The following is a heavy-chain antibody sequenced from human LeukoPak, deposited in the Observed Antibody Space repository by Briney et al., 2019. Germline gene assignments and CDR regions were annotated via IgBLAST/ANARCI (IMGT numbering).Heavy chain of an antibody. CDR2: IYYNGIT. J-gene: IGHJ5*02. Sequence: SETLSLTCTVSGGSISSYYWSWIQQPPGKGLEWIGYIYYNGITNYNPSLKSRVTISVDTSKNQFSLKLSSVTAADTAVYYCAREVYGDYVVKAWFDPWGQGTLVTVSS. CDR1: GGSISSYY. V-gene: IGHV4-59*12. CDR3: AREVYGDYVVKAWFDP. D-gene: IGHD4-17*01.